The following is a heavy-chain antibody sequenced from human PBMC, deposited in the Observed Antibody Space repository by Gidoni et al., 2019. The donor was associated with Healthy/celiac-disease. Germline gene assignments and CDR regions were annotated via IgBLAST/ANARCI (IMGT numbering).Heavy chain of an antibody. D-gene: IGHD2-2*01. CDR2: ISYDGSNK. Sequence: QVQLVESGGGVVQPGRSLRLSCAASGFTFSSYGMPWVRQAPGKGLAWVAVISYDGSNKYYADSVKGRFTISRDNSKNTLYLQMNSLRAEDTAVYYCAKDRTVVVPAAVYYYYYGMDVWGQGTTVTVSS. V-gene: IGHV3-30*18. J-gene: IGHJ6*02. CDR3: AKDRTVVVPAAVYYYYYGMDV. CDR1: GFTFSSYG.